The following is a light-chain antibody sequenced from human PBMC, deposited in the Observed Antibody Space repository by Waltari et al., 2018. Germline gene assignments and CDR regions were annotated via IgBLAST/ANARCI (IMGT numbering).Light chain of an antibody. CDR2: NTN. CDR3: LLYFGGAHLV. J-gene: IGLJ3*02. Sequence: QTVVTQEPSLTVSPGGTVTLTCASSIGAVNSGYYPNWFQQKPGQAPRSLIYNTNNKHPWTPARFSGSLLGGKAARTLSSVQPEDGADYYCLLYFGGAHLVFGGGTKLTVL. CDR1: IGAVNSGYY. V-gene: IGLV7-43*01.